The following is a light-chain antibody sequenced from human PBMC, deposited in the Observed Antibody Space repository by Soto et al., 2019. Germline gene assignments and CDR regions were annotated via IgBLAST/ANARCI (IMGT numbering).Light chain of an antibody. Sequence: EIVLTQSPGTLSLSPGERATLSCRASQSVSSNYLAWYQHKPGQAPRLLIYGASSRATGIPDRFSGSGSGTDFTLTISRLEPEDFALYYCQNYGSSFTFGPGTKVDIK. J-gene: IGKJ3*01. CDR3: QNYGSSFT. CDR2: GAS. CDR1: QSVSSNY. V-gene: IGKV3-20*01.